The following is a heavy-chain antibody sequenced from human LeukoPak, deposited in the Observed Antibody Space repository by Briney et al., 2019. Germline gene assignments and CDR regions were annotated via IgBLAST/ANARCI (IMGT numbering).Heavy chain of an antibody. D-gene: IGHD5-18*01. CDR3: ARVKDTARFDP. Sequence: SETLSLTCTASGYSISSGYYWAWIRQPPGKELEWIGSMYHSGNTYYNPSVKSRVTIAIDTSKNQFSLKLSSVTTADTAVYYCARVKDTARFDPWGQGTLVTVSS. CDR2: MYHSGNT. J-gene: IGHJ5*02. CDR1: GYSISSGYY. V-gene: IGHV4-38-2*02.